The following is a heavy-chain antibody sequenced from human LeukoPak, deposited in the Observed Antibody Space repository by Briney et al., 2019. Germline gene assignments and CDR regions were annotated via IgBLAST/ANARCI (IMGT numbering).Heavy chain of an antibody. Sequence: QTGGSLRLSCAASGFTFRNYEMNWVRQAPGNGLEWASYIRVSGYTTYYADSVKGRFTISRDNAKNSLDLQMNSLRAEDTAVYYCVRSYDSRGYFFYFDFWGQGTLVTVSS. CDR1: GFTFRNYE. J-gene: IGHJ4*02. CDR3: VRSYDSRGYFFYFDF. D-gene: IGHD3-22*01. CDR2: IRVSGYTT. V-gene: IGHV3-48*03.